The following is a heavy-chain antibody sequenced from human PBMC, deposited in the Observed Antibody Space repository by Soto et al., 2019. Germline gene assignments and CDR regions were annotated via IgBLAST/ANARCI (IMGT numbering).Heavy chain of an antibody. J-gene: IGHJ5*02. V-gene: IGHV2-5*02. Sequence: QITLKESGPTLVKPTQTLTLTCTFSGFSLSTSGVGGGWIRQPPGKALEWLALIYWDDDKRYSPFLMSRLTITKDTSKTQVVLIMTNMDPVDTATYYCAHIMKAAWFDPWGQETLVTVSS. CDR3: AHIMKAAWFDP. CDR2: IYWDDDK. CDR1: GFSLSTSGVG.